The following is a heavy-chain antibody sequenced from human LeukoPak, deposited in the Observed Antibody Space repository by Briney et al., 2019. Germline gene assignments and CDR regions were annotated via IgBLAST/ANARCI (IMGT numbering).Heavy chain of an antibody. CDR1: GGSISSYY. CDR3: AITQYYYDSRESIDY. J-gene: IGHJ4*02. D-gene: IGHD3-22*01. Sequence: SETLSLTCTVSGGSISSYYWSWIRQPPGKGLEWIGYIYYSGSTNYNPSLKSRGTISVDTSKNQFSLKLSSVTAADTAVYYCAITQYYYDSRESIDYWGQGTLVTVSS. CDR2: IYYSGST. V-gene: IGHV4-59*01.